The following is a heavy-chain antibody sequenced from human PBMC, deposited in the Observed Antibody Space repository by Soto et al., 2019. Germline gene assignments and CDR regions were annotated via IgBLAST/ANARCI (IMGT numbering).Heavy chain of an antibody. D-gene: IGHD2-21*01. CDR3: ARRPNSDSFDY. Sequence: QITLKESGPTLVKPTQTLTLTCTFSGFSLSTTGVSVGWLRQPPGKALEWLALIYWDDDKRYSPSLRTRLTVTKDTSKNQVVLTMTNMDPVDTSTYYCARRPNSDSFDYWGQGTLVTVSS. CDR2: IYWDDDK. J-gene: IGHJ4*02. CDR1: GFSLSTTGVS. V-gene: IGHV2-5*02.